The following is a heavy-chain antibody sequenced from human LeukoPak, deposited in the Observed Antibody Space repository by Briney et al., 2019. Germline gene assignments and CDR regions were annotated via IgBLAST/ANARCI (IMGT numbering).Heavy chain of an antibody. CDR2: ISSSSSYI. J-gene: IGHJ4*02. Sequence: PGGSLRLSCAASGFTFSSYWMSWVRQAPGKGLEWVSSISSSSSYIYYADSVKGRFTISRDNAKNSLYLQMNSLRAGDTAVYYCAATGYSYGTLDYWGQGTLVTVSS. V-gene: IGHV3-21*01. CDR1: GFTFSSYW. D-gene: IGHD5-18*01. CDR3: AATGYSYGTLDY.